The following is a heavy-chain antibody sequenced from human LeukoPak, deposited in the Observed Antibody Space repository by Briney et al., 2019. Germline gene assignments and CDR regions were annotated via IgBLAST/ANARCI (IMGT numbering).Heavy chain of an antibody. CDR1: GFTFDDHA. D-gene: IGHD1-1*01. CDR3: AKDIFPGDTGKSCYSR. Sequence: GRSLRLSCAASGFTFDDHAMHWVRQAPGEGLEWVSGISWNGHSIGYADAVKGRFTISRDNAKNSLYLEMNGLKTEDTAFYYCAKDIFPGDTGKSCYSRWGQGTLVTVST. CDR2: ISWNGHSI. V-gene: IGHV3-9*01. J-gene: IGHJ4*02.